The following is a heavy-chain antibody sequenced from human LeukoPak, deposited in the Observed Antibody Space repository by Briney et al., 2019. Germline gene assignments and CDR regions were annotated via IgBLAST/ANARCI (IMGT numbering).Heavy chain of an antibody. Sequence: PSETLSLTCTVAGASIRNYYWSWIRQPPGKGLEWIGYIYSSGGTNYDPSLKSRVTISVDTSKNQFSLKLSSATAADTAVYYCAATPHSYGSGSYTDYWGQGTLVTVSS. J-gene: IGHJ4*02. V-gene: IGHV4-59*01. CDR2: IYSSGGT. CDR3: AATPHSYGSGSYTDY. D-gene: IGHD3-10*01. CDR1: GASIRNYY.